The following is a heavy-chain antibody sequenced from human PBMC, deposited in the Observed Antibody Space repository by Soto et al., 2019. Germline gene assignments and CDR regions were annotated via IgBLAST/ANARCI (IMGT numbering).Heavy chain of an antibody. Sequence: GRSLRLSCVVSGFTFSTYAMSWVRQAPGKGLEWVSALTPSGGETYYADSVKGRFTISRDNSMNALYLQMNSLRIDDTALYYCAHPRGYGVFDAYDIWGQGTMVTVSS. D-gene: IGHD4-17*01. V-gene: IGHV3-23*01. J-gene: IGHJ3*02. CDR1: GFTFSTYA. CDR3: AHPRGYGVFDAYDI. CDR2: LTPSGGET.